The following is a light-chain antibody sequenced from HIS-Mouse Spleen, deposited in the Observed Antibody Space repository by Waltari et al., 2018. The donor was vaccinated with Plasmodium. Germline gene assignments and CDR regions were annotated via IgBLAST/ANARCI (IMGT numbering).Light chain of an antibody. CDR2: KDS. V-gene: IGLV3-25*03. J-gene: IGLJ2*01. Sequence: SYELTQPPSVSVSPGQTARITCSGDALPKQYAYWYQQKPGQAPVLVRYKDSERPSGIPGRFSGPSSGTTVTLTISGVQAEDEADYYCQSADSSGTYRVFGGGTKLTVL. CDR1: ALPKQY. CDR3: QSADSSGTYRV.